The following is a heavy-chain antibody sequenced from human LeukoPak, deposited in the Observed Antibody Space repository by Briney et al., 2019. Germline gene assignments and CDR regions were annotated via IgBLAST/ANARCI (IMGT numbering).Heavy chain of an antibody. CDR2: INHRGDT. CDR1: GXSFSGYY. V-gene: IGHV4-34*01. J-gene: IGHJ3*02. CDR3: ARVGLNAFDI. Sequence: PSETLSLTCAVYGXSFSGYYWNWIRQPPGKGLEWIGQINHRGDTNYNPSLKSRVTISVDTFKNQFSLNLNSVTAADTAVYYCARVGLNAFDIWGQGIMVTVSS. D-gene: IGHD5/OR15-5a*01.